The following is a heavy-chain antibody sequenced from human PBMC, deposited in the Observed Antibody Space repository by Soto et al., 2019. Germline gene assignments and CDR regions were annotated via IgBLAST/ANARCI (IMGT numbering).Heavy chain of an antibody. J-gene: IGHJ3*02. CDR2: ISGSGGST. Sequence: EVQLLESGGGLVQPGGSLRLSCAASGFTFSSYAMSWVRQAPGKGLEWVSAISGSGGSTYYADSVKGRFTISRDNSKNTVYLQMNSLRAEDTAVYYCAASSGWYQAFDIWGQWTMVTVSS. CDR1: GFTFSSYA. V-gene: IGHV3-23*01. CDR3: AASSGWYQAFDI. D-gene: IGHD6-19*01.